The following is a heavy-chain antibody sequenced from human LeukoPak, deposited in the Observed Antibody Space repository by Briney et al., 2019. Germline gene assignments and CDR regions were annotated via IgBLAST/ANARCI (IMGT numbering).Heavy chain of an antibody. CDR3: ARVVWFGESSAAYYDY. Sequence: GGSLRLSCAASGFTFSNYAMHWVRQAPGKGLEYVSAISTNGGTTYYANSVKGRFTISRDNSKNTLYLQMGSPGAEDMAVYYCARVVWFGESSAAYYDYWGQGTLVTVSS. D-gene: IGHD3-10*01. CDR1: GFTFSNYA. CDR2: ISTNGGTT. V-gene: IGHV3-64*01. J-gene: IGHJ4*02.